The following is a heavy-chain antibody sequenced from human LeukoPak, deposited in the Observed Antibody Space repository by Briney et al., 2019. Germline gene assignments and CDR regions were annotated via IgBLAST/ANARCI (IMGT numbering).Heavy chain of an antibody. D-gene: IGHD5-12*01. CDR2: MSAYNGNT. CDR3: ARGRLAWLHDASDI. J-gene: IGHJ3*02. CDR1: GYPFTNYI. V-gene: IGHV1-18*01. Sequence: ASVTVTFKATGYPFTNYIINWVRQAPGQGLEWMGWMSAYNGNTNYAQKLQGRVTMTTDTSASTAYMDLRSLTSDDTAVYYCARGRLAWLHDASDIWGEDTRVSVSS.